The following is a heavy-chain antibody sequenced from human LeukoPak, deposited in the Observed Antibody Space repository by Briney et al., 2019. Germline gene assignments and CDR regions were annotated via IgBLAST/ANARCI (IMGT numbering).Heavy chain of an antibody. CDR2: IIPIFATT. Sequence: ASVKVSCKTSGGTFGSFAFAWVRQAPGHGLEWMGGIIPIFATTNYAQEFQGRVSITADEPTSTVYMELRGLTSDDTALYYCARDRGWTDLRDYWGQGTLLTVSS. J-gene: IGHJ4*02. CDR1: GGTFGSFA. V-gene: IGHV1-69*13. CDR3: ARDRGWTDLRDY. D-gene: IGHD3/OR15-3a*01.